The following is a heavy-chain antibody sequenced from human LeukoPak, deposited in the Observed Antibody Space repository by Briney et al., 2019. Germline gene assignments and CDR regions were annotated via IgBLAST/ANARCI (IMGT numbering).Heavy chain of an antibody. CDR2: IYYSGST. V-gene: IGHV4-38-2*02. CDR1: GYSISSGYY. Sequence: KPSETLSLTCTVSGYSISSGYYWGWIRQPPGKGLEWIGSIYYSGSTYYNPSLKSRVTISVDTSKNQFSLKLSSVTATDTAVYYCASPPGGNYRVPYYYYMDVWGKGTTVTVSS. J-gene: IGHJ6*03. CDR3: ASPPGGNYRVPYYYYMDV. D-gene: IGHD1-26*01.